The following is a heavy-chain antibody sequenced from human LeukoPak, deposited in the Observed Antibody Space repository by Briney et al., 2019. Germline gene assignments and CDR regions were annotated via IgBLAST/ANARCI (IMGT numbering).Heavy chain of an antibody. Sequence: ASVKVSCKASGHTFTGYYMHWVRQAPGQGLEWMGWINPNSGGTNYAQKFQGRVTMTRDTSISTAYMELSRLRSDDTAVYYCARQPGRMRYYFDYWGQGTLVTVSS. V-gene: IGHV1-2*02. D-gene: IGHD3-10*01. J-gene: IGHJ4*02. CDR1: GHTFTGYY. CDR2: INPNSGGT. CDR3: ARQPGRMRYYFDY.